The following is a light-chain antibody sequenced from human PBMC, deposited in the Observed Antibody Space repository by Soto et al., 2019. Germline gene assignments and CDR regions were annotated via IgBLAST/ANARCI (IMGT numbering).Light chain of an antibody. V-gene: IGLV2-14*01. CDR1: SSDIGGYDY. CDR2: EVR. J-gene: IGLJ1*01. CDR3: CSYSRTSNHYF. Sequence: QSVLAQPASVSGSPGQSITISCTGTSSDIGGYDYVSWYQQRPGKAPKLMIYEVRYRPSGVSNRFSGSKSGNTASLTISGLQAEDEAVYYCCSYSRTSNHYFFGSGTKVTVL.